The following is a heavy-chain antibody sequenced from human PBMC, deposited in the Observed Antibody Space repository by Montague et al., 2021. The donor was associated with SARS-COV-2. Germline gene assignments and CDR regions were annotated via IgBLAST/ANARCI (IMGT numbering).Heavy chain of an antibody. D-gene: IGHD3-10*01. Sequence: SETLSLTCTVAGDSISSTVYYWGWMRQPPGKRLEWIGTIYHTGITHYNPSLKSRVTLSVDTSKNQLFLNVTSVTAADTAVYFCVRVAWFGELSLADYWGQGTLVAASS. CDR2: IYHTGIT. J-gene: IGHJ4*02. V-gene: IGHV4-39*07. CDR1: GDSISSTVYY. CDR3: VRVAWFGELSLADY.